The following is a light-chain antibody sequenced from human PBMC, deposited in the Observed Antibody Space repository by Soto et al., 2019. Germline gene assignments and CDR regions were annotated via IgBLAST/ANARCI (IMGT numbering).Light chain of an antibody. Sequence: AIRMTQSPSSFSASTGDRVTITWRASQGISSYLAWYEQKPGKAPKLPIYAASTLQSGVPSRCSGSGSGTDFTLTISCRQSEDFATYYCQQYYSYPRTFGQGTKVEIK. J-gene: IGKJ1*01. CDR1: QGISSY. CDR2: AAS. V-gene: IGKV1-8*01. CDR3: QQYYSYPRT.